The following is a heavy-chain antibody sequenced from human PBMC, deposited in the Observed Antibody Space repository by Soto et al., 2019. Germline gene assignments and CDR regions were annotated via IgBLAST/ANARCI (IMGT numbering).Heavy chain of an antibody. V-gene: IGHV3-9*01. J-gene: IGHJ4*02. CDR3: AKDMKWGGMTTIHYFDS. CDR2: ISANGDNV. CDR1: GFTVDDYA. D-gene: IGHD4-17*01. Sequence: GGSLRLSCVASGFTVDDYAMHWVRQAPGKGLEWVSGISANGDNVDYADSVKGRFTVSRDNAKNSLFLQMNSLRPEDTALYYCAKDMKWGGMTTIHYFDSWAQGT.